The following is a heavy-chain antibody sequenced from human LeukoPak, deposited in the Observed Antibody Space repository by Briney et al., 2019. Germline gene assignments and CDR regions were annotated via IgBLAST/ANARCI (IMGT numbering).Heavy chain of an antibody. CDR3: ARGVRQRLYSGSSVQPFDS. CDR2: IVGSSST. D-gene: IGHD1-26*01. Sequence: GGSLRLSCAASGFTFSHFAMTWVRQAPGKGLEWVSSIVGSSSTYYADSLKGQFTISRDNAKNSLYLQMNSLRAEDTAVYYCARGVRQRLYSGSSVQPFDSWGQGTLVTVSS. J-gene: IGHJ4*02. CDR1: GFTFSHFA. V-gene: IGHV3-69-1*01.